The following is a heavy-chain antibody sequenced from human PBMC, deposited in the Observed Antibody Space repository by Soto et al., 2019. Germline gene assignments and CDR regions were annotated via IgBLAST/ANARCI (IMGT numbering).Heavy chain of an antibody. V-gene: IGHV3-73*01. CDR1: GFTFCGSS. CDR3: TKRIGAYAMDV. Sequence: GTLRLPCSASGFTFCGSSLHGGRQASGKGLEWVGRIRGKTDTYATAYAAPVRGRFTISRDDSKNTAYLQMNSLKTEDTAVYFCTKRIGAYAMDVWGQGTKVTVYS. D-gene: IGHD6-13*01. CDR2: IRGKTDTYAT. J-gene: IGHJ6*02.